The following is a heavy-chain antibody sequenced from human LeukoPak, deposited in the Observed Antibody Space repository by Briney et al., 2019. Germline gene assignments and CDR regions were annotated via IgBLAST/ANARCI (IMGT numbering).Heavy chain of an antibody. Sequence: SETLSLTCTVSGGSISSSSYYWGWIRQPPGKGLEWIGSIYYSGSTYYNPSLKSRVTISVDTSKNQFSLKLSSVTAADTAVYYCARHCDISSGWWEMECNWFDPWGQGTLVTVPS. CDR1: GGSISSSSYY. CDR3: ARHCDISSGWWEMECNWFDP. D-gene: IGHD6-19*01. V-gene: IGHV4-39*01. J-gene: IGHJ5*02. CDR2: IYYSGST.